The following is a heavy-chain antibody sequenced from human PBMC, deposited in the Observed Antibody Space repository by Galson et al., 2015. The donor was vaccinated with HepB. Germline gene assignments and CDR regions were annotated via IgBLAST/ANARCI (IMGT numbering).Heavy chain of an antibody. J-gene: IGHJ6*02. CDR1: GFTFSSYW. D-gene: IGHD2-15*01. CDR3: ARLGPSGGSSLGYYYYGMDV. Sequence: SLRLSCAASGFTFSSYWMSWVRQAPGKGLEWVANIKQDGSEKYYVDSVKGRFTISRDNAKNSLYLQMNSLRAEDTAVYYCARLGPSGGSSLGYYYYGMDVWGQGTTVTVSS. CDR2: IKQDGSEK. V-gene: IGHV3-7*03.